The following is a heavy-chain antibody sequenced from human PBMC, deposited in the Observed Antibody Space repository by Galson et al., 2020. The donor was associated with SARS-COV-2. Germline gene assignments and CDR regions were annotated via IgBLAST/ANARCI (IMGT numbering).Heavy chain of an antibody. CDR3: ATTTPLAAAGMGWFDP. V-gene: IGHV1-24*01. CDR1: GYTLTELS. Sequence: ASVKVSCTVSGYTLTELSMHWVRQAPGKGLEWMGGFDPEDGETIYAQKFQGRVTMTEDTSTDTAYMELSSLRSEDTAVYYCATTTPLAAAGMGWFDPWGQGTLVTVSS. CDR2: FDPEDGET. J-gene: IGHJ5*02. D-gene: IGHD6-13*01.